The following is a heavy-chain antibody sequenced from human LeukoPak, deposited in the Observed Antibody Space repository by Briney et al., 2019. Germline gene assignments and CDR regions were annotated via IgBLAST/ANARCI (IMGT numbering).Heavy chain of an antibody. V-gene: IGHV4-39*01. CDR2: IYYSGST. CDR3: ARHIVKVTTRRWPTHFDY. J-gene: IGHJ4*02. CDR1: GGSISSSSYY. Sequence: SETLSLTCTVSGGSISSSSYYWGWIRQPPGKGLEWIGSIYYSGSTYYNPSLKSRVTISVDTSKNQFSLKLSSVTAADTAVYYCARHIVKVTTRRWPTHFDYWGQGTLVTVSS. D-gene: IGHD4-17*01.